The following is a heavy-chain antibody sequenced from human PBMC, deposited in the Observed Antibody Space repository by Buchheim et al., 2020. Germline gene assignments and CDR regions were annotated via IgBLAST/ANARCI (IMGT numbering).Heavy chain of an antibody. J-gene: IGHJ6*02. V-gene: IGHV3-30*04. CDR2: ISYDGSNK. CDR1: GFTFSSYA. CDR3: ARDPYYYGMDV. Sequence: QVQLVESGGGVVQPGRSLRLSCAASGFTFSSYAMHWVRQAPGKGLEWVAFISYDGSNKYYADSVKGRFTICRDNTENTMYLQMNSLRAEDTAVYYCARDPYYYGMDVWGQGTT.